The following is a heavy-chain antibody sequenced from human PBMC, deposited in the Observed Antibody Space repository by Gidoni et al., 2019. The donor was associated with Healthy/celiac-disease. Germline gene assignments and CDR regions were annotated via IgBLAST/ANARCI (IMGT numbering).Heavy chain of an antibody. CDR3: ASPSSSSNGMDV. V-gene: IGHV1-69*06. CDR2: IIPIFGTA. J-gene: IGHJ6*02. CDR1: GGTFSSYA. D-gene: IGHD6-6*01. Sequence: QVQLVQSGAEVKKPGSSVTVSCKASGGTFSSYAISWVRQAPGQGLEWMGGIIPIFGTANYAQKCQGRVTITADKSTSTAYMELSSLRSEDTAVYYCASPSSSSNGMDVWGQGTTVTVSS.